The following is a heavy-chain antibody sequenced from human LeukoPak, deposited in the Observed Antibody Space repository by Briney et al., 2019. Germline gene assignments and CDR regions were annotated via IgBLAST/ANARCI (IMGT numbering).Heavy chain of an antibody. Sequence: GGSLRLSCAASGFVFSKYWMHWVRQAPGKGLEWVSGINAEESTINYADSVKGRFTISRDNARNTLYLQMDSLRVEDVGIYYCVSGGLEPFDYWGQGTLVSVSS. D-gene: IGHD1-1*01. CDR3: VSGGLEPFDY. J-gene: IGHJ4*02. CDR2: INAEESTI. CDR1: GFVFSKYW. V-gene: IGHV3-74*01.